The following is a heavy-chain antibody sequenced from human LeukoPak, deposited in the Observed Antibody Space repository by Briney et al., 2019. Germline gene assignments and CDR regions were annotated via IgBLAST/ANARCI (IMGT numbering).Heavy chain of an antibody. D-gene: IGHD2-2*01. Sequence: GGSLRLSCAASRYTFSRYGLHWVRQAPGKGLEWVAVISYDGSNKYYADSVKGRFTVSRDNSKNTLYLQMNSLRAEDTAVYYCAKCKVPAATYYYYYYGMDVWGKGTKVTVSS. CDR1: RYTFSRYG. J-gene: IGHJ6*04. CDR3: AKCKVPAATYYYYYYGMDV. V-gene: IGHV3-30*18. CDR2: ISYDGSNK.